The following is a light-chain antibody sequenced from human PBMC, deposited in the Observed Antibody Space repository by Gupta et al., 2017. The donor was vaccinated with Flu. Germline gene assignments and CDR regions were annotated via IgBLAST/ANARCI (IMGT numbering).Light chain of an antibody. Sequence: LSLSPGERATLSCRASQGVTSTYFAWYQQKPGQAPRLLIYGASRRATGIPDRFSGSGSGTDFTLTISRREPEDFAVYYCQQYGGSLPYTFGQGTKLEIK. CDR1: QGVTSTY. J-gene: IGKJ2*01. CDR3: QQYGGSLPYT. V-gene: IGKV3-20*01. CDR2: GAS.